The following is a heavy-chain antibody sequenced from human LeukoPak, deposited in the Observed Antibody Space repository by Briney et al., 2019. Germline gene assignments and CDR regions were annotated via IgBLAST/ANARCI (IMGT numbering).Heavy chain of an antibody. V-gene: IGHV1-3*01. CDR2: INAGNGNT. J-gene: IGHJ4*02. CDR1: GYTFTSYV. D-gene: IGHD5-18*01. CDR3: AREGYSYGYSY. Sequence: GASVKVSCKASGYTFTSYVLHWVRQAPGQRLEWMGWINAGNGNTKYSQKFQGRVTITRDTSASTAYMELSSLRSEDTAVYYCAREGYSYGYSYWGQGTLVTVSS.